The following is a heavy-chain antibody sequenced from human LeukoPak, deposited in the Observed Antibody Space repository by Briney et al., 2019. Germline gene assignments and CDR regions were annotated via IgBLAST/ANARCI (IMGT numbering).Heavy chain of an antibody. Sequence: GGSLRLSCAASGFTFSNAWMSWVRQAPGKGLEWVAFIRYDGSNKYYADSVKGRFTISRDNSKNTLYLQMNSLRAEDTAVYYCAKGRVGVGATGFDYWGQGTLVTVSS. D-gene: IGHD1-26*01. V-gene: IGHV3-30*02. CDR1: GFTFSNAW. CDR3: AKGRVGVGATGFDY. J-gene: IGHJ4*02. CDR2: IRYDGSNK.